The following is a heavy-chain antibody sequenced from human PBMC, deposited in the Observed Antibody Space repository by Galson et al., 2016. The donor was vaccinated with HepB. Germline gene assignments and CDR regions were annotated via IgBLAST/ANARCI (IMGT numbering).Heavy chain of an antibody. V-gene: IGHV3-7*01. D-gene: IGHD2-8*02. CDR1: GFKFSTYW. Sequence: SLRLSCAASGFKFSTYWMSWVRQPPGKGLEWVANIKADGSEKNYVDSVKGRFTISRDNAKDSLYLQMNSLRAEDTAVYYCATDMYCVSGVCMVVLRDYWGQGTQVTVSS. CDR3: ATDMYCVSGVCMVVLRDY. CDR2: IKADGSEK. J-gene: IGHJ4*02.